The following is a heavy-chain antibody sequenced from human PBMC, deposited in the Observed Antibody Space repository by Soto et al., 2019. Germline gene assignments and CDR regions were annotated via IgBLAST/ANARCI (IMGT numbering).Heavy chain of an antibody. J-gene: IGHJ5*02. D-gene: IGHD3-3*01. CDR1: GGSISSSSYY. CDR3: ARLARLEWLYKPLFWFDP. CDR2: IYYSGST. V-gene: IGHV4-39*01. Sequence: SETLSLTCTVSGGSISSSSYYLGWIRQPPGKGLEWIGSIYYSGSTYYNPSLKSRVTISVDTSKNQFSLKLSSVTAADTAVYYCARLARLEWLYKPLFWFDPWGQGTLVTVSS.